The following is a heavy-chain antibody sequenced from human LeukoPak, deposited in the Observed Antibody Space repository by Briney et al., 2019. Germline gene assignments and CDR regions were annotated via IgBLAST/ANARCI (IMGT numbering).Heavy chain of an antibody. CDR3: ACRPYYDFWSGYYRGWFDP. CDR1: GGTFSSYA. J-gene: IGHJ5*02. Sequence: SVKVSCKASGGTFSSYAISWVRQAPGQGLEWMGGIIPIFGTANYAQKFQGRVTITADESTSTAYMELSSLRSEDTAVYYCACRPYYDFWSGYYRGWFDPWGQGTLVTVSS. CDR2: IIPIFGTA. D-gene: IGHD3-3*01. V-gene: IGHV1-69*01.